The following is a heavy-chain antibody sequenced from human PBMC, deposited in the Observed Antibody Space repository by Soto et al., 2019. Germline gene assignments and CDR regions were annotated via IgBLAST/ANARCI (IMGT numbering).Heavy chain of an antibody. Sequence: QVQLVESGGGVVQPGRSLRLSCAASGFTFSSYGMHWVRQAPGKGLEWVAVISYDGSNKYYADSVKGRFTISRDNSKNTLYLQMNSLRAQDTAVYYCAKVIGSAWYDLDSWGQGTLVTVSS. J-gene: IGHJ4*02. CDR1: GFTFSSYG. D-gene: IGHD6-19*01. CDR3: AKVIGSAWYDLDS. CDR2: ISYDGSNK. V-gene: IGHV3-30*18.